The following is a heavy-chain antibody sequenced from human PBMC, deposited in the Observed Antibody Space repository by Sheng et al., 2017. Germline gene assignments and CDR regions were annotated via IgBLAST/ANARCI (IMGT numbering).Heavy chain of an antibody. CDR1: GFTVSSNY. V-gene: IGHV3-53*02. CDR2: IYSGGST. CDR3: AREGKRVDGSGYYY. J-gene: IGHJ4*02. D-gene: IGHD3-22*01. Sequence: EVQLVETGGGLIQPGGSLRLSCAASGFTVSSNYMSWVRQAPGKGLEWVSVIYSGGSTYYADSVKGRFTISRDNSKNTLYLQMNSLRAEDTAVYYCAREGKRVDGSGYYYWGQGTLVTV.